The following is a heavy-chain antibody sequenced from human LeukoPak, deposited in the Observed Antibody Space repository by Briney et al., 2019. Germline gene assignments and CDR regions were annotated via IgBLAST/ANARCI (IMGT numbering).Heavy chain of an antibody. J-gene: IGHJ6*03. CDR1: GFTFSSYS. V-gene: IGHV3-48*02. CDR2: ISSSSSTI. D-gene: IGHD5-24*01. CDR3: ARKGPGDQFYYYYYMDV. Sequence: PGGSLRLYCAASGFTFSSYSMNWVRQAPGKGLEWVSYISSSSSTIYYADSVKGRFTISRDNAKNSLYLQMNSLRDEDTAVYYCARKGPGDQFYYYYYMDVWGKGTTVTVSS.